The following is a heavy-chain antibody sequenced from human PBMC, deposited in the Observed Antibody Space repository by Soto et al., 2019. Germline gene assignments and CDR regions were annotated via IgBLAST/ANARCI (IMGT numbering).Heavy chain of an antibody. V-gene: IGHV3-7*01. J-gene: IGHJ3*02. D-gene: IGHD3-10*01. CDR1: GFHFRSYW. Sequence: PGGSLRLSCVASGFHFRSYWMSWVRQAPGKGLEWVASIKEDGNEKYFMDSVKGRFTISRDNAKSSLYLQMNSLRADDTALYYCARDYYYGSGSYASDIWGRGTMVTVS. CDR3: ARDYYYGSGSYASDI. CDR2: IKEDGNEK.